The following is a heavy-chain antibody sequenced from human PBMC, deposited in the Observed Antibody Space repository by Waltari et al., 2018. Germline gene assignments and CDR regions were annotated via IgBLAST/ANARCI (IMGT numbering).Heavy chain of an antibody. J-gene: IGHJ6*02. D-gene: IGHD4-17*01. CDR2: ISSSSSTI. Sequence: EVQLVESGGGLVQPGGSLRLSCAASGFTFSSYSMNWVRQAPGKGVEWVSYISSSSSTIYYADSVKGRFTISRDNAKNSLYLQMNSLRAEDTAVYYCARKTYGDYLSYGMDVWGQGTTVTVSS. V-gene: IGHV3-48*01. CDR3: ARKTYGDYLSYGMDV. CDR1: GFTFSSYS.